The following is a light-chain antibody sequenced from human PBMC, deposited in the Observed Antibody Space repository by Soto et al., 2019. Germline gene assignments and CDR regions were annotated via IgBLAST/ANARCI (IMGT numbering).Light chain of an antibody. V-gene: IGKV1-39*01. CDR2: AAS. Sequence: DIQMTQSPSSLSASVGDRVTITCRASQNIRNYLNWYQQRPGKTPNLLVYAASNLRSGVPSRFSGSGSGTDFTLTISSLQPEDFGTYYCQQIHSTSSYTFGQGSTVDVK. CDR1: QNIRNY. CDR3: QQIHSTSSYT. J-gene: IGKJ2*01.